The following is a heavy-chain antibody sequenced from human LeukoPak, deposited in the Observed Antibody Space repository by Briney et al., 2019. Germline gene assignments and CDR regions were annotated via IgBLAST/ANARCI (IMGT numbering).Heavy chain of an antibody. CDR1: GGTFSSYA. CDR3: ARSYSSSSLVWFDP. V-gene: IGHV1-69*04. CDR2: IIPILGIA. D-gene: IGHD6-6*01. J-gene: IGHJ5*02. Sequence: GSSVKVSCKASGGTFSSYAISWVRQAPGQGLEWMGRIIPILGIANYAQEFQGRVTITADESTSTAYMELSSLRSEDTAVYYCARSYSSSSLVWFDPWGQGTLVTVSS.